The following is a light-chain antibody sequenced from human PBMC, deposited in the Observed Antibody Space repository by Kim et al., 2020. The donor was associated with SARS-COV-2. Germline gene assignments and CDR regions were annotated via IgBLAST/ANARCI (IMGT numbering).Light chain of an antibody. J-gene: IGLJ3*02. Sequence: GQSITTSCTGASINFGSYNYVSWYRQHPGKAPKLLIYDVISRPSGVPDRFSGSKSGNTASLTISGLQAEDEADYYCCTYAGDYTWVFGGGTQLTVL. CDR3: CTYAGDYTWV. CDR2: DVI. CDR1: SINFGSYNY. V-gene: IGLV2-11*03.